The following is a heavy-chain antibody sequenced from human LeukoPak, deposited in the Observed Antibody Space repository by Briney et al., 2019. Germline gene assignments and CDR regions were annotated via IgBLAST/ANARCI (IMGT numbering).Heavy chain of an antibody. CDR2: ADGGGSST. J-gene: IGHJ4*01. CDR3: ARGPGSSGGAYVGDY. V-gene: IGHV3-74*01. Sequence: GGSLRLSCAASGFTFSTYWMHWVRQVSGREPMCVSCADGGGSSTSYADSVKGRFSISRDNAKSTLYLQMNGLRAEDTAVYYCARGPGSSGGAYVGDYWGHGTLVTVSS. CDR1: GFTFSTYW. D-gene: IGHD3-22*01.